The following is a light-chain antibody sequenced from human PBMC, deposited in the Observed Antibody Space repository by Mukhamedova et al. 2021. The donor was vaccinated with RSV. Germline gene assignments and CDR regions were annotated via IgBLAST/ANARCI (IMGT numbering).Light chain of an antibody. J-gene: IGKJ4*01. Sequence: WYQRRVHGGAPKLLIYTASTLQSGVPSRFSGSGSGTDFTLTITSLQAEDFATYYCQQSYSTPLTFGGVTKVDIK. CDR2: TAS. CDR3: QQSYSTPLT. V-gene: IGKV1-39*01.